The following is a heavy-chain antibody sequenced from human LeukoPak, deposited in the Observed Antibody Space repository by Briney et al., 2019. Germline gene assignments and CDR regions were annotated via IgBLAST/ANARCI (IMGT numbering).Heavy chain of an antibody. J-gene: IGHJ4*02. D-gene: IGHD1-1*01. Sequence: SETLSLTCTVSGGSISPYYWTWIRQPPGKRLEWIGFIYHSGSTNYNPSLKSRATISILTSKNEISLKLTSVTAADTAVYYCARAKRGSGYLDYWGQGTLVTVSS. CDR2: IYHSGST. CDR1: GGSISPYY. V-gene: IGHV4-59*01. CDR3: ARAKRGSGYLDY.